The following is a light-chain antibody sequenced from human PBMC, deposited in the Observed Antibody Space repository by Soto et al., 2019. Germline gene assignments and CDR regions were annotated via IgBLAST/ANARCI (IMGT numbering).Light chain of an antibody. CDR1: VLAKKY. CDR2: KDS. V-gene: IGLV3-27*01. Sequence: SYELTQPSSVSVSPGQTARITCSGDVLAKKYARWFQQKPGQAPVLVIYKDSERPSGIPERFSGSSSGTTVTLTISGAQVEDEADYYCYSAADNVVFGGGTKLPS. CDR3: YSAADNVV. J-gene: IGLJ2*01.